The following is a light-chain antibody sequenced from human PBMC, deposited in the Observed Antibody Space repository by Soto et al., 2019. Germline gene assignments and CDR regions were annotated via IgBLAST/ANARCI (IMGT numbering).Light chain of an antibody. CDR2: DNS. V-gene: IGLV1-40*01. CDR3: QSYDSRLSAVV. CDR1: SSNIGAGFD. Sequence: QPVLTPPPSVSGAPGQRVTIACTGNSSNIGAGFDVHWYQQLPGTAPKLLIYDNSNRPSGVPDRFSGSKSGTSASLAITGLQAEDGTDYYCQSYDSRLSAVVFGGGTKLTVL. J-gene: IGLJ2*01.